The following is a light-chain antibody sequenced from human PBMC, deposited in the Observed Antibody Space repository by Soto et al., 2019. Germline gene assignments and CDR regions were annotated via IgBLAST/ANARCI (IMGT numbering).Light chain of an antibody. CDR2: GAS. CDR3: QQYNNWPT. V-gene: IGKV3-15*01. Sequence: EIVMTQSPATLSVSPGERATLSCRASQSVNSSLAWYQQKPGQAPRLLIYGASTRASGVPARFSGSGSGTEFTLTVSSLQSEDFAVYCCQQYNNWPTFGQGTKVEIK. CDR1: QSVNSS. J-gene: IGKJ1*01.